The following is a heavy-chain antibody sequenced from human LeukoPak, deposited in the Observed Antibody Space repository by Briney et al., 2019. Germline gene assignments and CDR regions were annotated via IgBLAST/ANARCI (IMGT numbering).Heavy chain of an antibody. CDR3: ASTPPMYFDWLLSDGMDV. J-gene: IGHJ6*02. CDR2: ISYDGGNK. V-gene: IGHV3-30*04. D-gene: IGHD3-9*01. CDR1: GFTFSSYA. Sequence: PGRSLRLSRAASGFTFSSYAMHWVRQAPGKGLEWVAVISYDGGNKYYADSVKGRFTISRDNSKNTLYLQMNSLRAEDTAVYYCASTPPMYFDWLLSDGMDVWGQGTTVTVSS.